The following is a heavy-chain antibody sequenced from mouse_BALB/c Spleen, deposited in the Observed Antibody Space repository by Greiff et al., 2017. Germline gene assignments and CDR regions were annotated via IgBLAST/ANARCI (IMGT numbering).Heavy chain of an antibody. Sequence: VQLQQSGTVLARPGASVKMSCKASGYSFTSYWMHWVKQRPGQGLEWIGAIYPGNSDTSYNQKFKGKAKLTAVTSASTAYMELSSLTNEDSAVYYCTRSSDGYYFDYWGQGTTLTVSS. CDR3: TRSSDGYYFDY. CDR1: GYSFTSYW. J-gene: IGHJ2*01. CDR2: IYPGNSDT. V-gene: IGHV1-5*01. D-gene: IGHD2-3*01.